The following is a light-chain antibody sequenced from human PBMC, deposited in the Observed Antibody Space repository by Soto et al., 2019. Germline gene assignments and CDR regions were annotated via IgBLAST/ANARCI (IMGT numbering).Light chain of an antibody. Sequence: DIQMTQSPSTLSTSVEARVTITCRASQSVSYWLAWYQQKPGKGPNLLIYDASILASGVPSRLSGGGFGTEFTRNISSLPPDDSVIYYCKQYNTYSKTFGPGTKVEIK. J-gene: IGKJ3*01. CDR2: DAS. CDR3: KQYNTYSKT. V-gene: IGKV1-5*01. CDR1: QSVSYW.